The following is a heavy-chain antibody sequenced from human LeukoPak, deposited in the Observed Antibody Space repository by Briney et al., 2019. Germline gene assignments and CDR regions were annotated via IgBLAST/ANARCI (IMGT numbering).Heavy chain of an antibody. CDR2: ISSSSSYI. Sequence: GGSLRLSCAASGFTFSSYSMKGVRQARGKGLEGVSFISSSSSYIYYADSVKGRFTISRDNAKNSLYLQMNSLRAEDTAVYYCARDGRGYSYGLGYWGQGTLVTVCS. D-gene: IGHD5-18*01. CDR3: ARDGRGYSYGLGY. V-gene: IGHV3-21*01. CDR1: GFTFSSYS. J-gene: IGHJ4*02.